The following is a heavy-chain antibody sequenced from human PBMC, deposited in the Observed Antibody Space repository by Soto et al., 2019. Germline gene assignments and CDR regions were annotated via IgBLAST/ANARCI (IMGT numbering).Heavy chain of an antibody. D-gene: IGHD3-10*01. CDR1: GVTSQDYF. V-gene: IGHV3-72*01. J-gene: IGHJ5*01. CDR3: ATARSWTYDS. Sequence: EVQLVQSGGGLVQPGGSLRLSCVASGVTSQDYFMDWVRQAPGKGLEWVGRVRNKARSYTTDYAASVKGRFTISRDDSKDSVFLQLNSLRPEDTAVYYCATARSWTYDSWGQGTLVHVSS. CDR2: VRNKARSYTT.